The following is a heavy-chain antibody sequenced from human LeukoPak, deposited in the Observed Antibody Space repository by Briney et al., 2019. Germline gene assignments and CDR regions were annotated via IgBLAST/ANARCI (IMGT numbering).Heavy chain of an antibody. CDR2: MSYDGGHK. Sequence: GRSLRPSCAASGFTFSSYAMHWVRQAPGKGLEWVAVMSYDGGHKYYADSVKGRFTISRDNSKNTLYLQMNSLRAEDTAVYYCAKGQLVAYGMDVWGQGTTVTVSS. D-gene: IGHD2-15*01. CDR1: GFTFSSYA. J-gene: IGHJ6*02. V-gene: IGHV3-30*18. CDR3: AKGQLVAYGMDV.